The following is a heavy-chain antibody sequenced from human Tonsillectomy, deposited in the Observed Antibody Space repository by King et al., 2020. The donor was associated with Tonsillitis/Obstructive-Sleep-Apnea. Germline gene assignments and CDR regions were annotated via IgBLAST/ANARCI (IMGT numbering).Heavy chain of an antibody. CDR2: INPNSGGT. J-gene: IGHJ6*03. V-gene: IGHV1-2*06. CDR1: GYTFTGYY. Sequence: HVQLVESGAEVKKPGASVKVSCKASGYTFTGYYIHWVRQAPGQGLEWMGRINPNSGGTNYAQTFQGRVTMTRDTSISTAYMELSRLRSDDTAVYYCARENCSGGSCYFDYYYYMDVWGKGTTVTVSS. D-gene: IGHD2-15*01. CDR3: ARENCSGGSCYFDYYYYMDV.